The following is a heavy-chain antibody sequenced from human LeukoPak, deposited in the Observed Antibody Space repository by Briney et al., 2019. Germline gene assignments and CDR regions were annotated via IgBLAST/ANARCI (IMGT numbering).Heavy chain of an antibody. CDR1: GGTFSSYA. J-gene: IGHJ4*02. D-gene: IGHD2-15*01. Sequence: SVKVSCKASGGTFSSYAISWVRQAPGQGLEWMGGIIPIFGTANYAQKFQGRVTITADESTSTAYMELSSLRSEETAVYYCARDPARGYCSGGSCYSNYWGQGTLVTVSS. CDR2: IIPIFGTA. CDR3: ARDPARGYCSGGSCYSNY. V-gene: IGHV1-69*13.